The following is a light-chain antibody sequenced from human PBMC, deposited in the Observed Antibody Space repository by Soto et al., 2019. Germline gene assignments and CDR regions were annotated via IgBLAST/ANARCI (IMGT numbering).Light chain of an antibody. CDR2: KAS. CDR3: QQYNSYQST. V-gene: IGKV1-5*03. CDR1: QSISSW. Sequence: DIQMTQSPSTLSASVGDRVTITCRASQSISSWFAWYQQKPGKAPKLLIYKASSLESGVPSRFSGSGSGTEFTLTISSLQPDDFATYYCQQYNSYQSTFGQGTKVDI. J-gene: IGKJ1*01.